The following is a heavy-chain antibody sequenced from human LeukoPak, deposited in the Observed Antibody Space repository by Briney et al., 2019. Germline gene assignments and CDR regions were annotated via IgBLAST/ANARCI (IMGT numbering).Heavy chain of an antibody. Sequence: GGSLRLSCAGSGFTFRNYAMHWVRQAPVTGLQCVSAISTNGSRTFYANSVKGRFTISRDNAKDTVYLQMDSLRADDTAVYYCVRDSFYTGYDRGFGYWGQGALVTVSS. J-gene: IGHJ4*02. V-gene: IGHV3-64*01. CDR3: VRDSFYTGYDRGFGY. CDR2: ISTNGSRT. D-gene: IGHD5-12*01. CDR1: GFTFRNYA.